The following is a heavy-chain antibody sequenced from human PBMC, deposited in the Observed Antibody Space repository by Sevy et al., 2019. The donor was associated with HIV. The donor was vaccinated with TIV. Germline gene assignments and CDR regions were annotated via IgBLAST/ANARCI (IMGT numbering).Heavy chain of an antibody. D-gene: IGHD3-3*01. Sequence: SETLSLTCTVSGGSISSYYWSWIRQPPGKGLEWIGYIYYSGSTNYNPSLKSRVTISVDTSKNQFSLKLSSVTAADTAADYCAGSSYDFWSGPLNWFDPWGQGTLVTVSS. J-gene: IGHJ5*02. CDR3: AGSSYDFWSGPLNWFDP. CDR1: GGSISSYY. CDR2: IYYSGST. V-gene: IGHV4-59*01.